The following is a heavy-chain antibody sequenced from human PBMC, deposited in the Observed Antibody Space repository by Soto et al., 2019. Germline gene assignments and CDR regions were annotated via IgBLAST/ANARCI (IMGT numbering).Heavy chain of an antibody. V-gene: IGHV3-7*01. D-gene: IGHD6-13*01. Sequence: GGSLRLSCAASGFTFSSYWMSWVRQAPGKGLEWVANIKQDGSEKYYVDSVKGRFTISRDNSKNTLYLQMPSLTTEDTGIYYCAKVAGVATGGTVGGLDPWGQGTLVTVSS. CDR2: IKQDGSEK. CDR3: AKVAGVATGGTVGGLDP. J-gene: IGHJ5*02. CDR1: GFTFSSYW.